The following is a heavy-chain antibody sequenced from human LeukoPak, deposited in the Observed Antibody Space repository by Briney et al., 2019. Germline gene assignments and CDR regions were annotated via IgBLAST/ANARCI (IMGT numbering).Heavy chain of an antibody. Sequence: GGSLRLSCAASGFTFSSYSMSWVRQSPGKGLEWVSSVSASGLSTYYADSVKGRFTISRDNSKNTLYVQMNSLRAEDTAVYYCAKGWTSGFDYWGQGTLVTVSS. D-gene: IGHD2-15*01. CDR3: AKGWTSGFDY. J-gene: IGHJ4*02. CDR1: GFTFSSYS. CDR2: VSASGLST. V-gene: IGHV3-23*01.